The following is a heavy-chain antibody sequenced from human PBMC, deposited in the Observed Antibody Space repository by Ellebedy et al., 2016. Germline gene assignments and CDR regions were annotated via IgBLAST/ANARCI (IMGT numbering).Heavy chain of an antibody. D-gene: IGHD6-19*01. Sequence: SETLSLTCNISGGSVSSDYWNWIRRPPGKGLEWIGYVFHTGTTNYNPSLKSRVTMSVDTSRSQFSLRLTSVTAADTAVYYCAKWNGGWYAFEVWGQGTMVTVSS. CDR3: AKWNGGWYAFEV. V-gene: IGHV4-59*02. CDR2: VFHTGTT. CDR1: GGSVSSDY. J-gene: IGHJ3*01.